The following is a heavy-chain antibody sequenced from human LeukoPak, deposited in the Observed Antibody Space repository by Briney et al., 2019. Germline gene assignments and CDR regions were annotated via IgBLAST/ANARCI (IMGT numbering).Heavy chain of an antibody. CDR3: ARLNRRYCSGGSCYSYYFDY. CDR2: INHSGST. D-gene: IGHD2-15*01. Sequence: PSETLSLTCAVYGGSFSGYYWSWIRQPPGKGLEWIGEINHSGSTNYNPSLKGRVTISVDTSKNQFSLKLNSVTAADTAVYYCARLNRRYCSGGSCYSYYFDYWGQGTLVTVSS. CDR1: GGSFSGYY. V-gene: IGHV4-34*01. J-gene: IGHJ4*02.